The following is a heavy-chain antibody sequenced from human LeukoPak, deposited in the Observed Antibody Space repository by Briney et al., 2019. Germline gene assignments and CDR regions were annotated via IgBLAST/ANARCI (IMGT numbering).Heavy chain of an antibody. J-gene: IGHJ4*02. CDR2: ISRSSSYT. CDR1: GLIFSDYY. Sequence: GGSLRLSCAASGLIFSDYYMNWIRQAPGKGLEWVSYISRSSSYTKYADSVQGRFTISRDNVQSSLYLQMNSLRAEDTAVYFCARARAEVTTAFDSWGQGTLVTVSS. D-gene: IGHD4-17*01. CDR3: ARARAEVTTAFDS. V-gene: IGHV3-11*06.